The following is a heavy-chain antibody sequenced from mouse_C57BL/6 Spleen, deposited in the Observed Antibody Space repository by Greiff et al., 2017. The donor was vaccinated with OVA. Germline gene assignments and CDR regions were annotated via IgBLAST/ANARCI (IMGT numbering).Heavy chain of an antibody. D-gene: IGHD1-1*02. CDR1: GYTFTSYW. V-gene: IGHV1-59*01. J-gene: IGHJ2*01. Sequence: QVQLKQSGPELVKPGASVKISCKASGYTFTSYWMHWVKQRPGQGLEWIGVIDPSDSYTNYNQKFKGKATLTVDTSSSTAYMQLSSLTSEDSAVYYCARAGVMGYDFDYWGQGTTLTVSS. CDR3: ARAGVMGYDFDY. CDR2: IDPSDSYT.